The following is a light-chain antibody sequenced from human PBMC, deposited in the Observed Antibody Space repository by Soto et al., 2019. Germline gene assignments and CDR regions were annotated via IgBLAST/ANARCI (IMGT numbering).Light chain of an antibody. V-gene: IGKV3D-20*02. CDR2: DAS. Sequence: EFVLTQSPGTLSLSPGEIASLSCRASQTVRNNYLAWYQQKPGQAPRLLIYDASNRATGIPARFTGSGSGTDFTLTVNSLQPEDFATYYCQQLNSFPITFGQGTRLEIK. J-gene: IGKJ5*01. CDR1: QTVRNNY. CDR3: QQLNSFPIT.